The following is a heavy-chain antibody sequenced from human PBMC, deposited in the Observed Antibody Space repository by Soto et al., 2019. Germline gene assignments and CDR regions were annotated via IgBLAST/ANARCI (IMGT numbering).Heavy chain of an antibody. D-gene: IGHD3-3*01. V-gene: IGHV4-34*01. CDR3: ATRITVFGLLIPPFDP. CDR1: EWSVVDYY. Sequence: SVPQCLTGSVDEWSVVDYYGNWIRQTPGKGLEWIGEINHTEGTHYNPSLKSRVTMSVDTSKNQFSLRLSSVTAADTAIYYCATRITVFGLLIPPFDPWGQGTQVTVSS. J-gene: IGHJ5*02. CDR2: INHTEGT.